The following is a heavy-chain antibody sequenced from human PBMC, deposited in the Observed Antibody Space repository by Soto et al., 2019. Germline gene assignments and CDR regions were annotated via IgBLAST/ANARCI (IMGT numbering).Heavy chain of an antibody. J-gene: IGHJ5*01. CDR2: IYYSGST. Sequence: SETLSLTCTVSVGSISSYYWSWIRQPPGKGLEYIGYIYYSGSTNYNPSLKSRVTISVDTSKKQFSLKLSSVTAADTAVYYCARSLYSGSYNNLFDFWGQGTLVTVSS. D-gene: IGHD1-26*01. CDR3: ARSLYSGSYNNLFDF. CDR1: VGSISSYY. V-gene: IGHV4-59*01.